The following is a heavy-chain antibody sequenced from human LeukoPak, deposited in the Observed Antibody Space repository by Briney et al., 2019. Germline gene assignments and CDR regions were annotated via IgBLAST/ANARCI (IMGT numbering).Heavy chain of an antibody. CDR1: GGSISSGGYY. CDR2: IYYSGST. V-gene: IGHV4-31*03. Sequence: PSETLSLTCTVSGGSISSGGYYWSWIRQHPGKGLEWIGYIYYSGSTYYNPSLKSRVTISVDTSKNQFSLKLSSVTAADTAVYYCARQGGGYDFWGGYYYFDYWGQGTLVTVSS. J-gene: IGHJ4*02. D-gene: IGHD3-3*01. CDR3: ARQGGGYDFWGGYYYFDY.